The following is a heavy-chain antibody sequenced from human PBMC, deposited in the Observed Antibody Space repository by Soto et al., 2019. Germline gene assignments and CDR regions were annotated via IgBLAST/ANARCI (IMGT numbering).Heavy chain of an antibody. J-gene: IGHJ4*02. D-gene: IGHD3-9*01. CDR2: INAGFGNT. CDR1: GYTFSGHS. V-gene: IGHV1-3*01. Sequence: QVQLVQSGAEVKKPGASIKIACTASGYTFSGHSIHWVRQAPGQRLEWMGWINAGFGNTEYSQKFQDRVTITRDTSASTAYMELSSLRSEDTAVYYCARGPHILTGTYTYDCDSWGQGTLVTVSS. CDR3: ARGPHILTGTYTYDCDS.